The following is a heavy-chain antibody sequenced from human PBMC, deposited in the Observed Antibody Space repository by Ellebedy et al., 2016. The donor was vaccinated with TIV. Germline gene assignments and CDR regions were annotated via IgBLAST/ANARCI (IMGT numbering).Heavy chain of an antibody. CDR1: GFTFSSYA. CDR2: ISHTGSRT. CDR3: AKGREGGSDSSAPRYYFDY. Sequence: PGGSLRLSCAASGFTFSSYAMSWVRQAPGKGLEWVSTISHTGSRTYYADSVEGRFTISRDTSKKTLYLQMNSLRAEDTAIYYCAKGREGGSDSSAPRYYFDYWGLGTLVTVSS. D-gene: IGHD3-22*01. V-gene: IGHV3-23*01. J-gene: IGHJ4*02.